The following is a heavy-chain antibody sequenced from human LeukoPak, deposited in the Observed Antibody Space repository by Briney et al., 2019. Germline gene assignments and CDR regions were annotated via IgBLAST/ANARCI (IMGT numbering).Heavy chain of an antibody. Sequence: GGSLRLSCAASGFTFSSYAMSWVRQAPGKGLEWVSAISGSGGSTYYADSVKGRFTISRDNSKNTLYLQMNSLRAEDTAVYYCAKDAPPYCSSTSCPLMDGRYAFDIWGQGTMVTVSS. CDR2: ISGSGGST. CDR3: AKDAPPYCSSTSCPLMDGRYAFDI. D-gene: IGHD2-2*01. V-gene: IGHV3-23*01. CDR1: GFTFSSYA. J-gene: IGHJ3*02.